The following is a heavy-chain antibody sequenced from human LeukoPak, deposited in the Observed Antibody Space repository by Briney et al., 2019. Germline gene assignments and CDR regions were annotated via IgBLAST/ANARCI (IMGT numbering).Heavy chain of an antibody. CDR2: INPSGGST. D-gene: IGHD5-18*01. V-gene: IGHV1-46*01. CDR3: ARDAEPHTATESPNFDY. CDR1: GYTFTSYY. Sequence: ASVKVSCKASGYTFTSYYMHWVRQAPGQGLEWMGIINPSGGSTSYAQKFQGRVTMTRDTSTSTVYMELSSLRSEDTAVYYCARDAEPHTATESPNFDYWGQGTRVTVSS. J-gene: IGHJ4*02.